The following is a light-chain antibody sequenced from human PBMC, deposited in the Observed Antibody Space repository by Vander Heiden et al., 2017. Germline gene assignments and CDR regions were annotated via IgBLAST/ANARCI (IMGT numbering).Light chain of an antibody. CDR1: SGSVPTAKY. Sequence: QTVVTQDPSFSVSPGGTVTITCGLTSGSVPTAKYPSWYQQRPGQAPRTLIYNTNTRSSGVPDRFSGSILGNKAALTITGAQADDESDYYCGLYMSSGTLVFGGGTRMTGL. J-gene: IGLJ3*02. CDR3: GLYMSSGTLV. V-gene: IGLV8-61*01. CDR2: NTN.